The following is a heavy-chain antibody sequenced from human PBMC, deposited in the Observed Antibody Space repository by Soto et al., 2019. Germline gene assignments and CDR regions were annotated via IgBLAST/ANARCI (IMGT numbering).Heavy chain of an antibody. V-gene: IGHV1-18*01. CDR2: INVYNGNT. CDR3: ARVVGSGSYYNQYNWFDP. Sequence: ASVKVSCKASGYTFTSYGISWVRQAPGQGLEWMGWINVYNGNTKYAQKVQGRVTMTTDTSTSTAYMELRSLRSDDTAVYYCARVVGSGSYYNQYNWFDPWGQGTLVTVSS. J-gene: IGHJ5*02. CDR1: GYTFTSYG. D-gene: IGHD3-10*01.